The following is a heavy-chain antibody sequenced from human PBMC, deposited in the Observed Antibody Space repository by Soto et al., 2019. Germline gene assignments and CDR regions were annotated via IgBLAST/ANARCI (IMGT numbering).Heavy chain of an antibody. Sequence: QVTLKESGPVLVKPTETLTLTCTASGFSLSNARMGVSWIRQPPGKALEWLAHILSNDEKSYSTSLKTRLTISMDTSKSQVVLNMTNTDPVDTATYYCARMLAVNYYYYYMDLWGKGTTVTVSS. CDR1: GFSLSNARMG. CDR3: ARMLAVNYYYYYMDL. V-gene: IGHV2-26*01. CDR2: ILSNDEK. D-gene: IGHD3-22*01. J-gene: IGHJ6*03.